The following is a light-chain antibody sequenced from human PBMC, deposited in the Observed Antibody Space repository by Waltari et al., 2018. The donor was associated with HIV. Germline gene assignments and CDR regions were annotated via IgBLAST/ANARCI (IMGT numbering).Light chain of an antibody. V-gene: IGLV1-47*01. CDR2: RNM. CDR1: SSNIGRYY. CDR3: STWDDRLGDRV. Sequence: SMLTQPPSASGTPGQTFTISCSGGSSNIGRYYVSWFQNLTGAAPKLLIYRNMQRPSGVPDRFSGSKSGSSASLAISGLRSEDEAVYYCSTWDDRLGDRVFGGGTKLTVL. J-gene: IGLJ3*02.